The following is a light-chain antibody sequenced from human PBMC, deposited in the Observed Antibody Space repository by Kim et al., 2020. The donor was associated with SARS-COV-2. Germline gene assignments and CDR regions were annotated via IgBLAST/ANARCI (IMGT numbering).Light chain of an antibody. CDR2: GDT. V-gene: IGLV1-40*01. J-gene: IGLJ3*02. Sequence: YDVHWYQQLPGLAPKLLIYGDTHRPSGVPERFSGSKSGTSASLAISGLLPEDEADYYCQSYDTRLSGSVFGGGTKVTVL. CDR3: QSYDTRLSGSV. CDR1: YD.